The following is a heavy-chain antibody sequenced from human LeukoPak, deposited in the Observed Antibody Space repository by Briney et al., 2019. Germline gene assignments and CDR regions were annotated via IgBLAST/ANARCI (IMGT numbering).Heavy chain of an antibody. V-gene: IGHV4-31*03. J-gene: IGHJ4*02. D-gene: IGHD1-26*01. CDR2: IHYSGNT. CDR1: GVSLSSADYY. Sequence: PSETLSLMRTVSGVSLSSADYYWSWIRQRPGKGLEWIGYIHYSGNTYYNPSLKSRVVISVDASENQFSLKLDSVTAADTAVYYCATVGVGELAGYYDFWGQGTLVTVSS. CDR3: ATVGVGELAGYYDF.